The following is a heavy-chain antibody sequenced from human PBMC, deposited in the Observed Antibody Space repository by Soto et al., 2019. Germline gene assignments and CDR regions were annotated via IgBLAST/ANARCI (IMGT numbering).Heavy chain of an antibody. CDR2: ISAYNGNT. J-gene: IGHJ6*02. V-gene: IGHV1-18*01. D-gene: IGHD2-2*01. CDR1: GYTFTSYG. CDR3: SGGKMGCSSTSCYHYYYYCCMDF. Sequence: ASEKVSCKASGYTFTSYGISWVRQAPGQGLEWMGWISAYNGNTNYAQKLQGRVTMTTDTSTSTAYMELRSLRSDDTAVYYLSGGKMGCSSTSCYHYYYYCCMDFCGQGTTVTVSS.